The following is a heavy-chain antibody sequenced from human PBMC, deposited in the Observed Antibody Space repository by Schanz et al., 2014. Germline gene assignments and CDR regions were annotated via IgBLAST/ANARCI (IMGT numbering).Heavy chain of an antibody. Sequence: EVQLLESGGGLVQPGGSLRLSCAASGFTFSSYAMSWVRQAPGKGLEWVSGISGSGGSTYYADSVKGRFTISRDNSKNTLYLQMNSLIAEDTAVYYCAKDLLYGPPTPLNHLDYWGQGTLXTVSS. D-gene: IGHD2-8*01. J-gene: IGHJ4*02. CDR1: GFTFSSYA. CDR3: AKDLLYGPPTPLNHLDY. V-gene: IGHV3-23*01. CDR2: ISGSGGST.